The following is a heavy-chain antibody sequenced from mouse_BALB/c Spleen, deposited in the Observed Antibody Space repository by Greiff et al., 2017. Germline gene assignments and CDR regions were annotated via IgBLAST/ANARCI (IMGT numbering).Heavy chain of an antibody. CDR3: ARSPYGNYLKAFAY. Sequence: QVQLQQSGAELVRPGTSVKMSCKASGYAFTNYLIEWVKQRPGQGLEWIGVINPGSGGTNYNEKFKGKATLTADKSSSTAYMQLSSLTSDDSAVYFCARSPYGNYLKAFAYWGQGTLVTVSA. D-gene: IGHD2-1*01. CDR2: INPGSGGT. CDR1: GYAFTNYL. V-gene: IGHV1-54*01. J-gene: IGHJ3*01.